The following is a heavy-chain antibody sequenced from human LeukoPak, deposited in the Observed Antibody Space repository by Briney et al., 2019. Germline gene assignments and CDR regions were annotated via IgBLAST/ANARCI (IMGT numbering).Heavy chain of an antibody. J-gene: IGHJ4*02. Sequence: PGESLRLSCTASGFTFSNFWMGWVRQAPGKGLEWVANIKQDETEKFYLGSVKGRFTISRDNSKNTLYLQMNSLRAEDTAVYYCAKDDFDWLSPDFWGQGTLVTASS. CDR1: GFTFSNFW. V-gene: IGHV3-7*03. CDR2: IKQDETEK. CDR3: AKDDFDWLSPDF. D-gene: IGHD3-9*01.